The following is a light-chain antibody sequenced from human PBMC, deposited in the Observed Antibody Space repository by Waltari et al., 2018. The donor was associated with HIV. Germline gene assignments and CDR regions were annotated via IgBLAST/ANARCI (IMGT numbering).Light chain of an antibody. CDR1: QTVDNNY. J-gene: IGKJ5*01. CDR2: GAS. CDR3: QQYGHLPIT. V-gene: IGKV3-20*01. Sequence: TQSLGTLSLSPGERVILSCRASQTVDNNYLAWCQQKPGQAPWLLIYGASNRAPGSSDRFSGSGSETDFTLTVSRLEPEDFAVYYCQQYGHLPITFGQGSRLESK.